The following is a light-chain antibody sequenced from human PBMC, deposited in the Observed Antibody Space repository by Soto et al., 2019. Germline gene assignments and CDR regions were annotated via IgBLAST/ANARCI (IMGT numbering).Light chain of an antibody. J-gene: IGKJ5*01. Sequence: DIQMTQSPSSVSASIGDTVTITCRASQDINVYLNWYQXKPGEXXKXLIYSASTLHSGVPSRFTGSGSETDFTLTIRSLQPEDFATYYCQHGYVAPYSFGQGTRLEIK. CDR2: SAS. CDR1: QDINVY. CDR3: QHGYVAPYS. V-gene: IGKV1-39*01.